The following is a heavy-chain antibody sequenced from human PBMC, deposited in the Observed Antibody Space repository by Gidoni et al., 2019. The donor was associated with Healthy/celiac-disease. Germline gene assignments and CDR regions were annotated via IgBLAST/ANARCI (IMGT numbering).Heavy chain of an antibody. Sequence: QVQLLDSGGGVVQPGRSLRLSCAASGFTFSRYGMHWVRQAPGKGLEWVAVITYDGSNKDYADSVKGRFNIYRDNSKNTLYLQMNSLRAEDTAVYYCAKPLWFGESPVGYFDYWGQGTLVTVSS. CDR1: GFTFSRYG. CDR3: AKPLWFGESPVGYFDY. CDR2: ITYDGSNK. V-gene: IGHV3-30*18. J-gene: IGHJ4*02. D-gene: IGHD3-10*01.